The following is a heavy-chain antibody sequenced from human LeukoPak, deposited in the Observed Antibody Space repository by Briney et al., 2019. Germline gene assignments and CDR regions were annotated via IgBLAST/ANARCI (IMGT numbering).Heavy chain of an antibody. CDR1: GFTFSSYA. Sequence: GGSLRLSCAASGFTFSSYAMSWVGQAPGKGLEWVSAISDSGGSTYYADSVKGRFTISRDNSKNTLYLQMNSLRVEDTAVYYCARGRGSSWYYYYYGMDVWGQGTTVTVSS. J-gene: IGHJ6*02. D-gene: IGHD6-13*01. CDR2: ISDSGGST. CDR3: ARGRGSSWYYYYYGMDV. V-gene: IGHV3-23*01.